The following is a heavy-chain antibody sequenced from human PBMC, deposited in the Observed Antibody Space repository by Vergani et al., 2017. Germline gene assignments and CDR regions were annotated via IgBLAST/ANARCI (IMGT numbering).Heavy chain of an antibody. V-gene: IGHV3-33*01. D-gene: IGHD2-15*01. Sequence: QVQLVESGGGVVQPGRSLRLSCAASGFTFSSYGMHWVRQAPGKGLEWVAVIWYDGSNKYYADSVKGRFTISRDNSKNTLYLQMNSLRAEDTAVYYCARDHWGEYCSGGSCYHYYYGMDVWGQGTTVTVSS. CDR2: IWYDGSNK. CDR3: ARDHWGEYCSGGSCYHYYYGMDV. J-gene: IGHJ6*02. CDR1: GFTFSSYG.